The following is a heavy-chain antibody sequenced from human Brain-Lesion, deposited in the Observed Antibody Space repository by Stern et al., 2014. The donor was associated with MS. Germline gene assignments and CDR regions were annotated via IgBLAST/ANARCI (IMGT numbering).Heavy chain of an antibody. CDR3: ARDQRGITIFGVVTDYYYLGMDV. CDR1: GYIFTGYY. J-gene: IGHJ6*02. V-gene: IGHV1-2*02. D-gene: IGHD3-3*01. CDR2: INPYTGGA. Sequence: QVQLVESGAEVKKPGASVKVSCKTSGYIFTGYYIHWVRQAPGPGLARMALINPYTGGAKYAQKFQGRVTMSRETSISTAYVELSSLTSDDTAVYYCARDQRGITIFGVVTDYYYLGMDVWGQGTTVTVSS.